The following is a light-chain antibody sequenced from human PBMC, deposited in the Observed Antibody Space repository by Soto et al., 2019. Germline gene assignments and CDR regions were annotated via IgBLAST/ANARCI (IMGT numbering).Light chain of an antibody. CDR2: GAS. Sequence: DIQMTQSPSSLSASVGDRVTITCRASQSISDFLNWYQQTPGKAPKLLIYGASTLQSGVPSKFSGSGSGTEFTLTISGLRPEDFATYYCQQSYTGPRTFGQGTKLEIK. CDR3: QQSYTGPRT. J-gene: IGKJ2*01. CDR1: QSISDF. V-gene: IGKV1-39*01.